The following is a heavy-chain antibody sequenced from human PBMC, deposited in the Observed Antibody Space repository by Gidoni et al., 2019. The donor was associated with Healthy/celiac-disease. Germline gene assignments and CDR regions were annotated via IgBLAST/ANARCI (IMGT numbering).Heavy chain of an antibody. CDR3: AKDQDPAITIFGVVIGAFDI. Sequence: QVQLVESGGGVVQPGRSLRLSCAASGFTFSSYGMHWVRQAPGKGLGWVAVISYDGSNKYYADSVKGRFTISRDNSKNTLYLQMNSLRAEDTAVYYCAKDQDPAITIFGVVIGAFDIWGQGTMVTVSS. J-gene: IGHJ3*02. D-gene: IGHD3-3*01. CDR2: ISYDGSNK. CDR1: GFTFSSYG. V-gene: IGHV3-30*18.